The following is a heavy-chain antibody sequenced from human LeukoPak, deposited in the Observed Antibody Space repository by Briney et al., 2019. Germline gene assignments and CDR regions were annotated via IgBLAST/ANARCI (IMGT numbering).Heavy chain of an antibody. CDR2: FDPEDGET. CDR3: ATDHGIAVAGGSWFDP. V-gene: IGHV1-24*01. Sequence: ASVKVSCKVSGYTLTELSMHWVRQAPGKGLEWMGGFDPEDGETIYAQKFQGRVTMTEDTSTDTAYMELSSPRSEDTAVYYCATDHGIAVAGGSWFDPWGQGTLVTVSS. D-gene: IGHD6-19*01. CDR1: GYTLTELS. J-gene: IGHJ5*02.